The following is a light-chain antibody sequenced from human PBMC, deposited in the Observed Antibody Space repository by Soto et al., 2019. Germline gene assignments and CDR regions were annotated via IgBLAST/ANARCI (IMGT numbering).Light chain of an antibody. CDR1: QSVSSSF. CDR2: GAS. V-gene: IGKV3-20*01. J-gene: IGKJ5*01. Sequence: EIVLAQPPGTLSLSPGERATLSCRASQSVSSSFLAWYQKKPGQAPRLLIYGASSRATGIPDRFSGSGSGTDFTLTISRLEPEDFAVYYCQQYGSSPPTFGQGTRLEIK. CDR3: QQYGSSPPT.